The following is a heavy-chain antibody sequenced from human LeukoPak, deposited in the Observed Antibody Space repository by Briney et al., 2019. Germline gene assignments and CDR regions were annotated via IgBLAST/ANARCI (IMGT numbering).Heavy chain of an antibody. J-gene: IGHJ4*02. D-gene: IGHD3-16*02. V-gene: IGHV1-18*01. CDR3: ARDRGMITFGGVIARNYYFDY. CDR2: ISAYNGNT. Sequence: ASVKVSCKASGYTFTSYGISWVRQAPGQGLEWMGWISAYNGNTNYAQKLQGRVTMTTDTSTSTAYMELRSLRSDDTAVYYCARDRGMITFGGVIARNYYFDYWGQGTLVTVSS. CDR1: GYTFTSYG.